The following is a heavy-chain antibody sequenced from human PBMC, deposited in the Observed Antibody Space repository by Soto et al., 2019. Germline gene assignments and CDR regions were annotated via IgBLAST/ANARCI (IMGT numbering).Heavy chain of an antibody. D-gene: IGHD3-9*01. CDR2: IIPILGIA. CDR1: RGTVCSYT. V-gene: IGHV1-69*02. CDR3: ARAYYDTDYFDY. Sequence: GASVKVSCKASRGTVCSYTISWVRQAPGQGLEWMGRIIPILGIANYAQKFQGRVTITADKSTSTAYMELSSLRSEDTAVYYCARAYYDTDYFDYWGQGTLVTVSS. J-gene: IGHJ4*02.